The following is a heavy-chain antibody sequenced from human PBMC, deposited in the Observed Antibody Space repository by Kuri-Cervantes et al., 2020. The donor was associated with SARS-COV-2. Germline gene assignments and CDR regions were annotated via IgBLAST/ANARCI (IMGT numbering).Heavy chain of an antibody. Sequence: GESLKISCAASGFTFASYAMSWVRQAQGTGLECVASLSAIDDTAHYADSVKGRFTICRYNSQNTLYLQMNSLLVEDTAVYYCAKIKSLYSYYYGMDVWGQGTTVTVSS. V-gene: IGHV3-23*01. CDR3: AKIKSLYSYYYGMDV. J-gene: IGHJ6*02. D-gene: IGHD1-26*01. CDR1: GFTFASYA. CDR2: LSAIDDTA.